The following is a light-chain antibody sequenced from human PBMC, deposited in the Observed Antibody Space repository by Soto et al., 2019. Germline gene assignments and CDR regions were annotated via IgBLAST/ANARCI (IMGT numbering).Light chain of an antibody. CDR2: SVS. CDR1: QAISSW. Sequence: DIQMTQAPSFVSASVGDRVTITCRAGQAISSWLARYQQKPGKAPSLVIHSVSTLESGVPSRFSGGGSGTDFTLTISSLQPEDFATYYCQQANSFPWTFGQGPKVESK. CDR3: QQANSFPWT. V-gene: IGKV1-12*01. J-gene: IGKJ1*01.